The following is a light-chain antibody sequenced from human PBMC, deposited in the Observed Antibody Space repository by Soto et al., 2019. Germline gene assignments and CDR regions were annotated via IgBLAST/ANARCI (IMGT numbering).Light chain of an antibody. V-gene: IGLV2-23*02. CDR3: CSYAGSRTPLI. Sequence: QSALTQAASVSGSPGQSITISCTGTSSDVGSYNLVSWYQQHPGKAPKLMIYEVSTRPSGLSNRFSGPKSGNTASLTISGLQAEDEDDYYCCSYAGSRTPLIFGTGTKLTVL. J-gene: IGLJ1*01. CDR2: EVS. CDR1: SSDVGSYNL.